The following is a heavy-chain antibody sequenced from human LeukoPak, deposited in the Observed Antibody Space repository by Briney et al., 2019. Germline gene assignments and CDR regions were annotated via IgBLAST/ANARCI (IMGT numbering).Heavy chain of an antibody. CDR3: ARGFEYSSGWYYFDY. D-gene: IGHD6-19*01. CDR2: ISNSSSYI. Sequence: GGSLRLSCAASGFTFSSYSMNWVRQAPGKGLEWVSSISNSSSYIYYADSVKGRFTISRDNAKNSLYLQMNSLRAEGTAVYYCARGFEYSSGWYYFDYWGQGTLVTVSS. V-gene: IGHV3-21*01. CDR1: GFTFSSYS. J-gene: IGHJ4*02.